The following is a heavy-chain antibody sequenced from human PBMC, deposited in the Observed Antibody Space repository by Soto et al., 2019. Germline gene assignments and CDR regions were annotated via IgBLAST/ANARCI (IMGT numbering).Heavy chain of an antibody. CDR2: ISYDGSNK. CDR3: AWDPQWLRGFGY. J-gene: IGHJ4*02. CDR1: GFTFNSYT. V-gene: IGHV3-30-3*01. D-gene: IGHD5-12*01. Sequence: PWGSLRLSCAASGFTFNSYTMHWVRQAPGKGLEWVAVISYDGSNKYYADSVKGRFTISRDNSKNTLYVQMNSLRVEDTAVYYCAWDPQWLRGFGYWGQGTLGTVSS.